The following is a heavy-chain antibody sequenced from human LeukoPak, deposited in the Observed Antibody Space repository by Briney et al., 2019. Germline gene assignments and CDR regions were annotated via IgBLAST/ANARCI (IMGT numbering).Heavy chain of an antibody. Sequence: GGSLRLSCAASGFTFSSYAMSWVRQAPGKGLEWVSAISGSGGSTYYADSVKGGFTISRDNSKNTLYLQMNSLRAEDTAVNYCAKFLPTHTVVPNYYFDYWGQRTLVTVSS. CDR1: GFTFSSYA. CDR3: AKFLPTHTVVPNYYFDY. J-gene: IGHJ4*02. CDR2: ISGSGGST. D-gene: IGHD2-21*01. V-gene: IGHV3-23*01.